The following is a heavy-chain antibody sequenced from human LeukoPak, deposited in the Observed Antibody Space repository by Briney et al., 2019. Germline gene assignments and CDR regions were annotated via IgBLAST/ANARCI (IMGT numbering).Heavy chain of an antibody. J-gene: IGHJ3*02. CDR1: GFTFVNAS. CDR2: IYYSGST. V-gene: IGHV4-59*01. D-gene: IGHD1-1*01. CDR3: GGATTESAFDI. Sequence: GSLRLSCLTSGFTFVNASMSWIRQPPGKGLEWIGYIYYSGSTNYNPSLKSRVTISVDTSKNQFSLKLSSVTAADTAVYYCGGATTESAFDIWGQGTMVTVSS.